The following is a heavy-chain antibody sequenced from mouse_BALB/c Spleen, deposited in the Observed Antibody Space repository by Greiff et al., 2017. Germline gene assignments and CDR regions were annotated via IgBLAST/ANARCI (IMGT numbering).Heavy chain of an antibody. D-gene: IGHD1-2*01. CDR1: GYSITSGYY. CDR3: ARATPLDY. V-gene: IGHV3-6*02. CDR2: ISYDGSN. Sequence: EVHLVESGPGLVKPSQSLSLTCSVTGYSITSGYYWNWIRQFPGNKLEWMGYISYDGSNNYNPSLKNRISITRDTSKNQFFLKLNSVTTEDTATYNCARATPLDYWGQGTTLTVSS. J-gene: IGHJ2*01.